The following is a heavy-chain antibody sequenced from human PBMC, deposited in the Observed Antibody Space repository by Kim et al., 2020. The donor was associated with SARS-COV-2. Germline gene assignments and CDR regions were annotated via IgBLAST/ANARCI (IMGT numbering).Heavy chain of an antibody. V-gene: IGHV4-34*01. J-gene: IGHJ5*02. CDR3: ARGGGLCSGGSCYWFDP. Sequence: SETLSLTCAVYGGSFSGYYWSWIRQPPGKGLEWIGEINHSGSTNYNPSLKSRVTISVDTSKNQFSLKLSSVTAADTAVYYCARGGGLCSGGSCYWFDPWGQGTLVTVSS. D-gene: IGHD2-15*01. CDR1: GGSFSGYY. CDR2: INHSGST.